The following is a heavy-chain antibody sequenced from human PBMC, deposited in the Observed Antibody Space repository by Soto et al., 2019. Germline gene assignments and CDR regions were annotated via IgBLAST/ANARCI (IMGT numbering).Heavy chain of an antibody. D-gene: IGHD1-7*01. J-gene: IGHJ5*02. CDR1: GASVSSYY. CDR3: ARTPETRDWLDP. V-gene: IGHV4-59*02. CDR2: IYYIGAY. Sequence: TLSLTCSVSGASVSSYYWSWVRQPPGKGLEWIGYIYYIGAYNYNPSLKSRVTISVDTSKNQFSLKLTSVTAADTAVYYCARTPETRDWLDPWGQGTLVTVSS.